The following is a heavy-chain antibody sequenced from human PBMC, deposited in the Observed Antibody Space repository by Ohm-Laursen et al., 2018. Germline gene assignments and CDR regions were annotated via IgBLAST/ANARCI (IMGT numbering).Heavy chain of an antibody. Sequence: SLRLSCAASGFTFKNHGMHWVRQAPGKGLEWVAFIWFDERDRNYIDSVRGRFTISRDNFNNMLYLQMNSLRAEDTAVYYCVRDRRGGSIELRAGGQGALVTVSS. D-gene: IGHD6-6*01. V-gene: IGHV3-33*01. CDR1: GFTFKNHG. CDR3: VRDRRGGSIELRA. CDR2: IWFDERDR. J-gene: IGHJ4*02.